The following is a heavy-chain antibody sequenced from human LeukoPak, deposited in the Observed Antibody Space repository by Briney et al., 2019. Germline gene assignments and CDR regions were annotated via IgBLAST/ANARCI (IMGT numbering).Heavy chain of an antibody. J-gene: IGHJ2*01. Sequence: SETLSLTCTLSGGSFSNYYWTWVRQPAGKRLEWIGRIYISGSTNYHPSLQSRVTMSLDTSKNQFSLTRRAVTAADTAMYYCARSLGSAPGWSFDPWGRGTLITVAS. CDR2: IYISGST. V-gene: IGHV4-4*07. CDR3: ARSLGSAPGWSFDP. CDR1: GGSFSNYY. D-gene: IGHD3-16*01.